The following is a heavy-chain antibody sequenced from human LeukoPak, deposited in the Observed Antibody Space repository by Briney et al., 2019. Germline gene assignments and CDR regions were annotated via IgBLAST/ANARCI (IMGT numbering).Heavy chain of an antibody. CDR1: GYTFTSYG. CDR2: ISAYNGNT. CDR3: ARDQVIQQWLPTANPGTDY. V-gene: IGHV1-18*01. Sequence: GASVKVSCKASGYTFTSYGISWVRQAPGQGLEWMGWISAYNGNTNYAQKLQGRVTMTTDTSTSTAYMELRSLRSDDTAVYYCARDQVIQQWLPTANPGTDYWGQGTLVTVSS. D-gene: IGHD6-19*01. J-gene: IGHJ4*02.